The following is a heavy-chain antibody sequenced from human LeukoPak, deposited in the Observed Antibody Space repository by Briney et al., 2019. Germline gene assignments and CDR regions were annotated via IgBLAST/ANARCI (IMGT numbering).Heavy chain of an antibody. CDR3: ARTYYYDSSGYSPKYYFDY. CDR1: GGSFSGYY. CDR2: INHSGST. V-gene: IGHV4-34*01. J-gene: IGHJ4*02. Sequence: SETLSLTCAVYGGSFSGYYWSWIRQPPGKGLEWIGEINHSGSTNYNPSLKSRVTISVDTSKNQFSLKLSSVTAADTAVYYCARTYYYDSSGYSPKYYFDYWGQGTLVTVSS. D-gene: IGHD3-22*01.